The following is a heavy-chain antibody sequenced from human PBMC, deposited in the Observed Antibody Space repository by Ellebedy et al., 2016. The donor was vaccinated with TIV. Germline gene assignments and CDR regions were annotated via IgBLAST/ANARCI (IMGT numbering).Heavy chain of an antibody. Sequence: GESLKISXKGSGYSFTNYWIGWVRQMPGKGLEWMGIIYPGDSDTRYSPSFQGQVTISADRSISTAYLQWSSLKASDTAMYYCARQVWIAAADVNWFDPWGQGTLVTVSS. CDR3: ARQVWIAAADVNWFDP. CDR2: IYPGDSDT. J-gene: IGHJ5*02. CDR1: GYSFTNYW. V-gene: IGHV5-51*01. D-gene: IGHD6-13*01.